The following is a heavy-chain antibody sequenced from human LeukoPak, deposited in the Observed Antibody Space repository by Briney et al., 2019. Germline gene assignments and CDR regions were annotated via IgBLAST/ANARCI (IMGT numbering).Heavy chain of an antibody. D-gene: IGHD3-3*01. CDR2: MNPNSGNK. V-gene: IGHV1-8*01. J-gene: IGHJ6*02. CDR1: GYTFTIYD. CDR3: ARVPHYDFWSGYSGYGMDV. Sequence: ASVKVSCKASGYTFTIYDIYWVRQATGQGLGWMGWMNPNSGNKGYSQKLQGRVSMTRNNSIRTDYMELSRLRSEDTAVYYCARVPHYDFWSGYSGYGMDVWGQGTTVSVSS.